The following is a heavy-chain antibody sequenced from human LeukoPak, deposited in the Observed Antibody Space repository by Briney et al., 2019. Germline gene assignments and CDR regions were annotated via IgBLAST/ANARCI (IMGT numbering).Heavy chain of an antibody. V-gene: IGHV3-7*01. CDR1: GFTFGSYW. CDR3: ARLTPARPDYFDY. CDR2: IKQDGSEK. D-gene: IGHD6-25*01. Sequence: PGGSLRLSCAASGFTFGSYWMSWVRQAPGKGLEWVANIKQDGSEKYYVDSVKGRFTISRDNAKNSLYLQMNSLRAEDTAVYYCARLTPARPDYFDYWGQGTLVTVSS. J-gene: IGHJ4*02.